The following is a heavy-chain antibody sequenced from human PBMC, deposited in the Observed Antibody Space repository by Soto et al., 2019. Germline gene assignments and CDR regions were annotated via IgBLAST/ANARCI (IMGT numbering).Heavy chain of an antibody. J-gene: IGHJ6*02. D-gene: IGHD3-10*01. CDR1: GGSISNNFYY. V-gene: IGHV4-39*01. Sequence: QLQLQESGPGLVKPSETLSLTCSVSGGSISNNFYYWNWIRQSPGQDLEWIGYISNSGNTAYNPSLHSRGTISVDTPKIQFSLKLSSVTAADTAIYYCTRRFSYGSGKYGIDLWGQGSTVTVSS. CDR2: ISNSGNT. CDR3: TRRFSYGSGKYGIDL.